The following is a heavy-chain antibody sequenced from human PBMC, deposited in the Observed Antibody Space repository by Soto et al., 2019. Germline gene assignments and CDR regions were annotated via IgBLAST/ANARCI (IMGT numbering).Heavy chain of an antibody. CDR1: GFTFSSYS. D-gene: IGHD2-21*02. CDR3: ASCYSSYYYYMDV. Sequence: GGSLRLSCAASGFTFSSYSMNWVRQAPGKGLEWVSSISSSSSYIYYADSVKGRFTISRDNAKNSLYLQMNSLRAEDTAVYYCASCYSSYYYYMDVWGKGTTVTVSS. CDR2: ISSSSSYI. V-gene: IGHV3-21*01. J-gene: IGHJ6*03.